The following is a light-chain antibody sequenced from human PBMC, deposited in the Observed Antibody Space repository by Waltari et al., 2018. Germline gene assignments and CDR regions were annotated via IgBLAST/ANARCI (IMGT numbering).Light chain of an antibody. V-gene: IGLV1-40*01. Sequence: QSVLKQPPSVSGAPGQRVPISCTGSSATIGAGYYVHWYQDLPGTAPKLLTYANTNRPSGVPDRFSGSKSGTSASLAITGLQAEDEADYYCLSYDSSLSGWVFGGGTKLTVL. CDR2: ANT. CDR3: LSYDSSLSGWV. J-gene: IGLJ3*02. CDR1: SATIGAGYY.